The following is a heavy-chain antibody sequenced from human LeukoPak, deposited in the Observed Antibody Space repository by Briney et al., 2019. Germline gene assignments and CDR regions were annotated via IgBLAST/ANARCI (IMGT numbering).Heavy chain of an antibody. CDR3: AKTSGGPYYYGSGSKGGFDY. CDR1: GFTFSSYG. V-gene: IGHV3-23*01. Sequence: GGSLRLSCAASGFTFSSYGMSWVRQAPGKGLEWVSAISGSGGSTYYADSVKGRFTISRDNSKNTLYLQMNSLRAEDTAVYYCAKTSGGPYYYGSGSKGGFDYWGQGTLVTVSS. J-gene: IGHJ4*02. CDR2: ISGSGGST. D-gene: IGHD3-10*01.